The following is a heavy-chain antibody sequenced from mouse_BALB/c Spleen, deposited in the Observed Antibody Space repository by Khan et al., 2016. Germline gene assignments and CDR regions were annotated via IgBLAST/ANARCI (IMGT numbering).Heavy chain of an antibody. J-gene: IGHJ4*01. CDR1: GYSFTRYW. V-gene: IGHV1-52*01. D-gene: IGHD2-1*01. CDR3: TRSAYGNHPYYAMDY. CDR2: IHPSDSES. Sequence: QVQLQQPGTELVRPGASVKLSCKASGYSFTRYWMNWVKQRPRQGLEWIGMIHPSDSESRLNQKFKDKATLTVDNSSSIAYMQLSSPTSEDSAVYYCTRSAYGNHPYYAMDYWGQGTSVTVSS.